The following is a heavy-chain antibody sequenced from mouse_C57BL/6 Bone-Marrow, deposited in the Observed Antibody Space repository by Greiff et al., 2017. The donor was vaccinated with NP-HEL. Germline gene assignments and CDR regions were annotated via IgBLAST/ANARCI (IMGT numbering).Heavy chain of an antibody. CDR1: GFNIKDYY. Sequence: EVQLQQSGAELVKPGASVKLYCTASGFNIKDYYMHWVKQRTEQGLEWIGRIDPEDGETKYAQKFQGKATITADTSSTTAYLQLSSLTSEDTAVYYCARSGDYDGSHAMDYWGQGTSVTVSS. CDR3: ARSGDYDGSHAMDY. CDR2: IDPEDGET. J-gene: IGHJ4*01. V-gene: IGHV14-2*01. D-gene: IGHD2-4*01.